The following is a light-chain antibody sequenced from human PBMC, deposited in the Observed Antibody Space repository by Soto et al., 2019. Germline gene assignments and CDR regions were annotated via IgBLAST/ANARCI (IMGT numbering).Light chain of an antibody. J-gene: IGLJ2*01. CDR3: AAWDDSLNGHVV. CDR2: NNN. CDR1: SSNIGNNA. V-gene: IGLV1-44*01. Sequence: QSVLTQPPSASGTPGQRVTISCSGSSSNIGNNAVNWFQQLPGTAPKLLMYNNNQRPSGVPDRFSGSKSGTSASLAISWLQSEDEGEYYCAAWDDSLNGHVVFGGGTKLTVL.